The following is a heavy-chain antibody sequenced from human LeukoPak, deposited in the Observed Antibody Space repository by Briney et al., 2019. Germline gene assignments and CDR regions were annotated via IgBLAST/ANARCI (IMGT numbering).Heavy chain of an antibody. Sequence: SETLSLTCTVSGGSVYGGSYYRRSTRQPPGRGLGWIGYIYYRGSTNYNPSLKTRATISVDTSNNQFPRKLSSVNAADTAVYYCARSGYGDYGYYFDYWGQGTLVTVSS. CDR3: ARSGYGDYGYYFDY. J-gene: IGHJ4*02. V-gene: IGHV4-61*01. CDR1: GGSVYGGSYY. D-gene: IGHD4-17*01. CDR2: IYYRGST.